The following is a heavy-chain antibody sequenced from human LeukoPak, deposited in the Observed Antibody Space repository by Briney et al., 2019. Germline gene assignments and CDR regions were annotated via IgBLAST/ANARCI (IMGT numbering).Heavy chain of an antibody. CDR2: IIPIFGTA. J-gene: IGHJ6*03. Sequence: SVKVSCKVSGGTFSSYAICWVRQAPGQGLEWMGGIIPIFGTANYAQKFQGRVTITADESTSTAYMELSSLRSEDTAVYYCARVVYSNYGYYYYYMDVWGKGTTVTVSS. V-gene: IGHV1-69*13. CDR3: ARVVYSNYGYYYYYMDV. D-gene: IGHD4-11*01. CDR1: GGTFSSYA.